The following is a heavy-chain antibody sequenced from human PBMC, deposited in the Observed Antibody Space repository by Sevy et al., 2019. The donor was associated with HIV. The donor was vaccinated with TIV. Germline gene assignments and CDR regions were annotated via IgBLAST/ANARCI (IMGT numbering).Heavy chain of an antibody. J-gene: IGHJ3*02. CDR3: ARDLHNDYGGCRGKHDAFDI. CDR2: ISSSSSYI. V-gene: IGHV3-21*01. CDR1: GFTFSSYS. Sequence: GGSLRLSCAASGFTFSSYSMNWVRQAPGKGLQWVSSISSSSSYIYYADSVRGRFTISRDNAKNSLYLQMNSLRAEDTAVYYCARDLHNDYGGCRGKHDAFDIWGQGTMVTVSS. D-gene: IGHD4-17*01.